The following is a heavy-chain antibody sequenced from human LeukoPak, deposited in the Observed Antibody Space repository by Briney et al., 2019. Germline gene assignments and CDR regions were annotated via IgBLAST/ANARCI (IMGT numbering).Heavy chain of an antibody. CDR1: GFTFSSYG. J-gene: IGHJ4*02. Sequence: PGGSLRLSCAASGFTFSSYGMHWVRQAPGKGLEWVAVISYDGSNKYYADSVKGRFTISRDNSKNTLYLQMNSLRAEDTAVYYCAKENDYDYVWGSYRYGTQSIDYWGQGTLVTVSS. CDR3: AKENDYDYVWGSYRYGTQSIDY. CDR2: ISYDGSNK. V-gene: IGHV3-30*18. D-gene: IGHD3-16*02.